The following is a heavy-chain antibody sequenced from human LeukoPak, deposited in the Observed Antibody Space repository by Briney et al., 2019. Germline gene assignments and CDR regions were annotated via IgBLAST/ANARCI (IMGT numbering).Heavy chain of an antibody. CDR2: VYSIGST. CDR1: GASISNSY. J-gene: IGHJ4*02. D-gene: IGHD1-1*01. Sequence: SETLSLTCTVSGASISNSYWNWVRQPPGKGLEWIGYVYSIGSTNYNPSLKSRVTISVDTSKNQLSLTVTSVTPADTAVYYCANSYHGTIVPFDHWGQGALLTVSS. V-gene: IGHV4-4*09. CDR3: ANSYHGTIVPFDH.